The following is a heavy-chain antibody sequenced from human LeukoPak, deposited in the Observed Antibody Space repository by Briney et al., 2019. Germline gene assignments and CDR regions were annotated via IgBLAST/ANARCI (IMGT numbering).Heavy chain of an antibody. CDR2: ISGSGGST. Sequence: GGSLRLSCAASGFTFSSYAMSWVRQAPGKGLEWVSGISGSGGSTYYADSVKGRCTISRDNSKNTLYLQMNSLRAEDTAVYYCAKGTDIVATICIDYWGQGTLVTVSS. V-gene: IGHV3-23*01. J-gene: IGHJ4*02. D-gene: IGHD5-12*01. CDR1: GFTFSSYA. CDR3: AKGTDIVATICIDY.